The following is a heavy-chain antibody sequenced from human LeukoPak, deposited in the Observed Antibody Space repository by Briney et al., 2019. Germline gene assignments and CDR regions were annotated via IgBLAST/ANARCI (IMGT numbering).Heavy chain of an antibody. CDR1: GGSISSSSYS. CDR3: ARQRLRRTVHGFHYYGMDV. Sequence: SETLSLTCTVSGGSISSSSYSWGWIRQPPGKGLEWIGSIYYSGSTYYNPSLKSRVTISVDTSKNQFSLKLSSVTAADTAVYYCARQRLRRTVHGFHYYGMDVWGQGTTVTVSS. V-gene: IGHV4-39*01. J-gene: IGHJ6*02. D-gene: IGHD4-17*01. CDR2: IYYSGST.